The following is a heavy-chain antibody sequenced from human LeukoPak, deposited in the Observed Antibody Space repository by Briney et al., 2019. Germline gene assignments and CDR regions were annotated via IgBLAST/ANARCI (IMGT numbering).Heavy chain of an antibody. V-gene: IGHV1-2*02. D-gene: IGHD5-12*01. J-gene: IGHJ4*02. CDR1: GYTFTGDY. CDR3: ARDSGLGYSGYDLAW. CDR2: INPDSGDT. Sequence: ASVKVSCKASGYTFTGDYMSWVRQAPGQGLEWMGWINPDSGDTNYAQKFQGRVTMTRDTSIRTAYMELSRLRSDDTAVYYCARDSGLGYSGYDLAWWGQGTLVTVSS.